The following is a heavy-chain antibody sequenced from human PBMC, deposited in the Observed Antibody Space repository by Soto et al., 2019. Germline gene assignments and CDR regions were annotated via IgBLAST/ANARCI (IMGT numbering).Heavy chain of an antibody. J-gene: IGHJ6*02. CDR2: ISAYNGNT. CDR1: AYTFSSHG. Sequence: QVQLVQSGAEVKKPGTSVKVSCKASAYTFSSHGISWVRQAPGQGLEWMGWISAYNGNTKYAQKLQGRVTMTTDTSTXTXYXXLRSLRSDDTAVYYGASGYSYGHSDHEDYYYGMDVWGQGTTVTVSS. V-gene: IGHV1-18*01. CDR3: ASGYSYGHSDHEDYYYGMDV. D-gene: IGHD5-18*01.